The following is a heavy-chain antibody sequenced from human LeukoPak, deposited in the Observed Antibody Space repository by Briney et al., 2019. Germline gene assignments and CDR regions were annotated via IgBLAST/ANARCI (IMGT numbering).Heavy chain of an antibody. D-gene: IGHD3-9*01. CDR2: ISSSSSYI. CDR3: ARAHYDILTGPNYFDY. CDR1: GFTFSSYS. V-gene: IGHV3-21*01. Sequence: GGSLRLSCAASGFTFSSYSMNWARQAPGKGLEWLSSISSSSSYIYYADSVKGRFTISRDNAKNSLYLQMNSLRAEDTAVYYCARAHYDILTGPNYFDYWGQGTLVTVSS. J-gene: IGHJ4*02.